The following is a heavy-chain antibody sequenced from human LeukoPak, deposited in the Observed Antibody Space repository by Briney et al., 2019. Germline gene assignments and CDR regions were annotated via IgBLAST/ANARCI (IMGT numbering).Heavy chain of an antibody. D-gene: IGHD6-13*01. Sequence: GGSLRLSCAASGFTFSSYGMHWVRQAPGKGLEWVAFIRYGGSNKYYADSVKGRFTISRDNAKNSLYLQMNSLRAEDTAVYYCARANRYSSSWYVPDYWGQGTLVTVSS. CDR3: ARANRYSSSWYVPDY. J-gene: IGHJ4*02. CDR1: GFTFSSYG. V-gene: IGHV3-30*02. CDR2: IRYGGSNK.